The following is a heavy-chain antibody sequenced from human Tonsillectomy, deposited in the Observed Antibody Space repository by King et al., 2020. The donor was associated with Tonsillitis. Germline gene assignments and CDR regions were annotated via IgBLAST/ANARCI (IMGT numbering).Heavy chain of an antibody. J-gene: IGHJ4*02. CDR2: IKRKIDGGTT. D-gene: IGHD3-22*01. CDR1: GFTFNNAW. Sequence: VQLVESGGGSVRPGGSVRLSCAASGFTFNNAWMSWVRQAPGKGLEWVGLIKRKIDGGTTDYATPVKGRFTISRDDSKNTLYLQMNSLKTEDTAVYYCTTLGYFYHSYDYWRQGTLVSVSS. V-gene: IGHV3-15*01. CDR3: TTLGYFYHSYDY.